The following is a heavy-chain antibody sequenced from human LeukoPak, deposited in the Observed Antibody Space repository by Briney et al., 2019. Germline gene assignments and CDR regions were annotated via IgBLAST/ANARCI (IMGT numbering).Heavy chain of an antibody. V-gene: IGHV3-21*01. D-gene: IGHD6-13*01. CDR1: GFTFSSYA. CDR3: ARVTGLQLVQGLDY. J-gene: IGHJ4*02. Sequence: GGSLRLSCAASGFTFSSYAMSWVRQAPGKGLEWVASISSSSSSIYYADSVKGRFTISRDNAKNSLYLQMNSLRAEDTAVYYCARVTGLQLVQGLDYWGQGTLVTVSS. CDR2: ISSSSSSI.